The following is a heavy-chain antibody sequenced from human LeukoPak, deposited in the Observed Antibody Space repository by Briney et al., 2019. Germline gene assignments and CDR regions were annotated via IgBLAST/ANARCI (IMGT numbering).Heavy chain of an antibody. V-gene: IGHV4-59*01. CDR2: IYNGGST. D-gene: IGHD5-18*01. J-gene: IGHJ5*02. CDR1: GDSLSTYH. CDR3: AGDRRHSYGAYFDP. Sequence: SETLSLTCTVSGDSLSTYHWSWVRQAPGKTLEWIGYIYNGGSTKYNPSLESRVTISLDTSKNQFSLKLTSVTAADTAVYYCAGDRRHSYGAYFDPWGQGTLVTVST.